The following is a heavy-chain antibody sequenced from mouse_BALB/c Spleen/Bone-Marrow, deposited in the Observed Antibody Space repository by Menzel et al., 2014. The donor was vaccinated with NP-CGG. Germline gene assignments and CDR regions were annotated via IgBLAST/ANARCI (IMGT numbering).Heavy chain of an antibody. CDR1: GFNIKDTY. D-gene: IGHD1-1*01. CDR3: VRYYYGSSYAMDY. CDR2: IDPANGNT. J-gene: IGHJ4*01. Sequence: EVQLQQSGAELVKPGASVKLSCTASGFNIKDTYMHWVKQRPEQGLEWIGRIDPANGNTKYDPKFQGKATITADTSSNTAYPQISSMTSEDTAVYYCVRYYYGSSYAMDYWGQGTSVTVSS. V-gene: IGHV14-3*02.